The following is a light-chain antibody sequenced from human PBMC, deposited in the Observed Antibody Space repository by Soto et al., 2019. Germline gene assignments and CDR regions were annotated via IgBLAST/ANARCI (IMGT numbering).Light chain of an antibody. J-gene: IGKJ1*01. CDR3: QQYMSSVT. Sequence: EIVLTQSPGSLSLYPGQRATLSCRASQSVDCTFFAWYQKKPGQAPRLLIYGASKRDTGVPDRFSGSGAGTDFTLTISRLEPEDLAVYYCQQYMSSVTFGQGTKVEI. V-gene: IGKV3-20*01. CDR2: GAS. CDR1: QSVDCTF.